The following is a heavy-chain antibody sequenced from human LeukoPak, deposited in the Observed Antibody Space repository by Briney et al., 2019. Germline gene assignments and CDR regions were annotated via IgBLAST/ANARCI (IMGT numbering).Heavy chain of an antibody. CDR3: ARHADIAAYREGLDV. CDR1: GGSISGYF. D-gene: IGHD2-15*01. CDR2: IYYRGNT. V-gene: IGHV4-59*01. J-gene: IGHJ6*04. Sequence: SETLSLTCTVSGGSISGYFWSWIRQPPGEGLEWIGYIYYRGNTIYNLSLKSRATISVATSKNLFSLELTSVTAADTAVYYCARHADIAAYREGLDVWGKGTTVTVSS.